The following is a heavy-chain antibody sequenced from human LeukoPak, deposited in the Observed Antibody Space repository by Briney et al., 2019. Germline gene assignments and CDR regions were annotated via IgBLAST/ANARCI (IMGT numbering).Heavy chain of an antibody. V-gene: IGHV3-23*01. CDR3: AKDGFDYYDSSGYYYFNY. D-gene: IGHD3-22*01. J-gene: IGHJ4*02. Sequence: GGSLRLSCAASGFTFSSYVMTWVRQAPGKGLEWVSAISGSGGSTYYADSVKGRFTISRDNSKNTLYLQMNSLRAEDTAVYYCAKDGFDYYDSSGYYYFNYWGQGTLVTVSS. CDR1: GFTFSSYV. CDR2: ISGSGGST.